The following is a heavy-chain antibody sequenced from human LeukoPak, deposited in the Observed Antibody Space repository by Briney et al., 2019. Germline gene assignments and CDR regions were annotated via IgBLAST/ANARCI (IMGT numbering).Heavy chain of an antibody. Sequence: ASVKVSCKASGYTFTSYYMHWVRQAPGQGLEWLGWMNPNSGNTGYAQKFQGKVTLTRNTSISTAYMDLSSLSSEDTAVYYCARKAVSGSGWYPFDLWGQGSLVTVSS. V-gene: IGHV1-8*02. CDR3: ARKAVSGSGWYPFDL. D-gene: IGHD6-19*01. CDR1: GYTFTSYY. CDR2: MNPNSGNT. J-gene: IGHJ4*02.